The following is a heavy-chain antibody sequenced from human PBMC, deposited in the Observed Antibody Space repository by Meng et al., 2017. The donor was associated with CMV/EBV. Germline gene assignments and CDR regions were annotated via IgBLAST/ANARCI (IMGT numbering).Heavy chain of an antibody. J-gene: IGHJ6*02. V-gene: IGHV3-7*01. CDR3: ARDTGYYSGPGVYYYGMDV. CDR2: IKQDGSEK. CDR1: GFTFSSYW. D-gene: IGHD3-3*01. Sequence: GGSLRLSCAASGFTFSSYWMSWVRQAPGKGLEWVANIKQDGSEKYYVDSVKGRFTISRDNAKNSLYLQMNSLRAEDTAVYDCARDTGYYSGPGVYYYGMDVWGQGTTVTVSS.